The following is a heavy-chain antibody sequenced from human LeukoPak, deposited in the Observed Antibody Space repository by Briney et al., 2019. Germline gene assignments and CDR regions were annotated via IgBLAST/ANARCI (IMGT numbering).Heavy chain of an antibody. D-gene: IGHD5-18*01. CDR3: ASGDTAMVTIDH. Sequence: GGSLRLSCAASGFTFSSYAMHWVRQAPGKGLEWVAFISYDGSNKYYADSVKGRFTISRDNSKNTLYLQMNSLRAEDTAVYSCASGDTAMVTIDHWGQGTLVTVSS. V-gene: IGHV3-30-3*01. CDR1: GFTFSSYA. CDR2: ISYDGSNK. J-gene: IGHJ4*02.